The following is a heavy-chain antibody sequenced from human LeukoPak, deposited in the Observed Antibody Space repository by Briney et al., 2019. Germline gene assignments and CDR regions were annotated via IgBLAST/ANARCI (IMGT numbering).Heavy chain of an antibody. CDR3: ATRSGWDDAFDI. Sequence: GGSLRLSCAASGFTFSSYAMGWVRQAPGKGLEWVSAISGSGGSTYYADSVKGRFTISRENSKNTLYLQMNSLRAEDTAVYYCATRSGWDDAFDIWGQGTMVTVSS. J-gene: IGHJ3*02. CDR1: GFTFSSYA. V-gene: IGHV3-23*01. CDR2: ISGSGGST. D-gene: IGHD6-19*01.